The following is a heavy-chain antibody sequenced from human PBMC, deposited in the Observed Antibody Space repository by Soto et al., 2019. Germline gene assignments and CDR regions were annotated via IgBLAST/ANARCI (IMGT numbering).Heavy chain of an antibody. CDR1: GGSISSGGYY. Sequence: TLSLTCTVSGGSISSGGYYWSWIRQHPGKGLEWIGYIYYSGSTYYNPSLKSRVTISVDTSKNQFSLKLSSVTAADTAVYYCARAGLLSDILTGYYPGYYYYYGMDVWGQGTTVTVSS. CDR2: IYYSGST. V-gene: IGHV4-31*03. D-gene: IGHD3-9*01. CDR3: ARAGLLSDILTGYYPGYYYYYGMDV. J-gene: IGHJ6*02.